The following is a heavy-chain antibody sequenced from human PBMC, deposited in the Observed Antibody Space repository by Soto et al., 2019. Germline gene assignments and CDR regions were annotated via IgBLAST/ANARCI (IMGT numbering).Heavy chain of an antibody. V-gene: IGHV3-64*01. CDR3: ARFAPGSSGNWYFDL. CDR2: ISSNGGST. CDR1: GFTFSSYA. Sequence: EVQLVESGGGLVQPGGSLRLSCAASGFTFSSYAMHWVRQAPGKGLEYVSAISSNGGSTYYANSVKGRFTISRDNSKNTLYLQMGSLRAEDMAVYYCARFAPGSSGNWYFDLWGRGTLVTVSS. D-gene: IGHD3-22*01. J-gene: IGHJ2*01.